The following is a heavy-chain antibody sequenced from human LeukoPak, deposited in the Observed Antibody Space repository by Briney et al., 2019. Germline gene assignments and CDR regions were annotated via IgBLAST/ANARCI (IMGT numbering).Heavy chain of an antibody. J-gene: IGHJ4*02. V-gene: IGHV1-24*01. CDR1: GYTLTELS. CDR3: ARLREIPVFGVVTKSTSYFDY. CDR2: FDPEDGET. Sequence: ASVKVSCKVSGYTLTELSMHWVRQAPGKGLEWMGGFDPEDGETIYAQKFQGRVAMTEDTSTDTAYMELNSLRAEDTAVYYCARLREIPVFGVVTKSTSYFDYWGQGTLVTVSS. D-gene: IGHD3-3*01.